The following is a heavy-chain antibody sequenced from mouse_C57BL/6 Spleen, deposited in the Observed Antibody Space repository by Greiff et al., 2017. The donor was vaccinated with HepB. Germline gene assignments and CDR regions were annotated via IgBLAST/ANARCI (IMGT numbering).Heavy chain of an antibody. J-gene: IGHJ1*03. D-gene: IGHD1-1*01. CDR2: ISYDGSN. V-gene: IGHV3-6*01. Sequence: EVQVVESGPGLVKPSQSLSLTCSVTGYSITSGYYWNWIRQFPGNKLEWMGYISYDGSNNYNPSLKNRISITRDTSKNQFVLKLNSVTTEDTATYYCAREHDGSSWDWYFDVWGTGTTVTVSS. CDR1: GYSITSGYY. CDR3: AREHDGSSWDWYFDV.